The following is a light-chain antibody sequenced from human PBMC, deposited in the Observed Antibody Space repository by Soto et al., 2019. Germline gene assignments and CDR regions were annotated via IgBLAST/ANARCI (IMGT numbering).Light chain of an antibody. V-gene: IGLV3-10*01. CDR2: DDN. J-gene: IGLJ3*02. CDR3: YSTDSSGNHRV. Sequence: SYELTQPPSVSVTPGQTARITCSGDTLQRKYAYWYQKKSGQAPVLVIYDDNKRPSGIPERFSGASSGTMATLTISGAQVEDEAYYSCYSTDSSGNHRVFGGGTQLTVL. CDR1: TLQRKY.